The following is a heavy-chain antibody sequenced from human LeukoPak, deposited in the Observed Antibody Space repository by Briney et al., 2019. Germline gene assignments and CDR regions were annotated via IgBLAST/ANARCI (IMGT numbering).Heavy chain of an antibody. CDR3: ARVRSGSYFDY. Sequence: GGSLRLSCAASGLTFSASNMNWVRQAPGKGLEWISYISSYSGATYYADSVKGRFTISRDDAKNSLYLQMNSLRDEDTAVYYCARVRSGSYFDYWGQGTLATVSS. V-gene: IGHV3-48*02. CDR2: ISSYSGAT. D-gene: IGHD3-10*01. CDR1: GLTFSASN. J-gene: IGHJ4*02.